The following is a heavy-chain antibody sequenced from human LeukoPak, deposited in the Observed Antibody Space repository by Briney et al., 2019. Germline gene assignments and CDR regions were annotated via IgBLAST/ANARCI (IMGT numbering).Heavy chain of an antibody. CDR2: ISAYNGNT. Sequence: ASVKVSCKASGYTFTSYGINWVRQAPGQGLEWMGWISAYNGNTDYAQKLQGRVTMTTDTSTSTAYMELRSLRSDDTAVYYCASIQGYCSSTSCYTENWFDPWGQGTLVTVSS. D-gene: IGHD2-2*02. CDR1: GYTFTSYG. J-gene: IGHJ5*02. V-gene: IGHV1-18*01. CDR3: ASIQGYCSSTSCYTENWFDP.